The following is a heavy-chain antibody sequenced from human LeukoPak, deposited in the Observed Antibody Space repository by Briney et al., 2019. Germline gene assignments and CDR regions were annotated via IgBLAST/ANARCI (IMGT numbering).Heavy chain of an antibody. V-gene: IGHV1-8*01. Sequence: ASVKVSCKASGYTFTSYDINWVRQATGQGLEWMGWMNPNSGNTGYAQKFQGRVTMTRNTSISTAYMELSSLRSEDTAVYYCARVGDDFWSGYPRYNWFDPWGQGTLITVSS. J-gene: IGHJ5*02. CDR1: GYTFTSYD. CDR2: MNPNSGNT. CDR3: ARVGDDFWSGYPRYNWFDP. D-gene: IGHD3-3*01.